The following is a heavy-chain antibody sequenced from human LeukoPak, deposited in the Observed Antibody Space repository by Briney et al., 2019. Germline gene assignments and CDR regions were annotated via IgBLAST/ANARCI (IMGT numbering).Heavy chain of an antibody. CDR2: IRYDGSNK. CDR3: ATVYCSSTSCYGDLDY. V-gene: IGHV3-30*02. J-gene: IGHJ4*02. Sequence: GGSLRLSCAASGFTFSSYGMHWVRQAPGKGLEWVAFIRYDGSNKYYADSVKGRFTISRDNSKNTLYLQMNSLRAEDTAVYYCATVYCSSTSCYGDLDYWGQGTLVTVSS. CDR1: GFTFSSYG. D-gene: IGHD2-2*01.